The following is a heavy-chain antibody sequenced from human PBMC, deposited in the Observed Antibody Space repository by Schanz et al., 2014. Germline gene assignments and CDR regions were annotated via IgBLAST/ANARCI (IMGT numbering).Heavy chain of an antibody. Sequence: QLQMQESGPGLVKPSETLSLTCSVSGDSISSTSYYWGWIRQPPGKGLEWIGSIYYSGSTYYNAPLRRGGPIPAATSKTQSSMSLTSVTAADSAVYYCARLWGGWRIPDYWGQGTLVTVSS. CDR1: GDSISSTSYY. CDR2: IYYSGST. CDR3: ARLWGGWRIPDY. D-gene: IGHD6-19*01. J-gene: IGHJ4*02. V-gene: IGHV4-39*01.